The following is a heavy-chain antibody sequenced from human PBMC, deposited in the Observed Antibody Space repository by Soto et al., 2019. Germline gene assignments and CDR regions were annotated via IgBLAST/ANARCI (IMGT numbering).Heavy chain of an antibody. CDR2: ISYDGSNK. D-gene: IGHD1-26*01. Sequence: QVQLVESGGGVVQPGRSLRLSCAASGFTFSRYGMHRVRQAPGKGLEWVAVISYDGSNKYYADSVKGRFTISRDNSKNTLYLQMNSLRVEDTAVYYCAKGPPEGAQPAGFDYWGQGTLVTVSS. V-gene: IGHV3-30*18. CDR1: GFTFSRYG. CDR3: AKGPPEGAQPAGFDY. J-gene: IGHJ4*02.